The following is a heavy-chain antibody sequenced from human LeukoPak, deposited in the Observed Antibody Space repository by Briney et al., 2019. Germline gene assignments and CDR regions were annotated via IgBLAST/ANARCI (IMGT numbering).Heavy chain of an antibody. CDR3: ARDCSSTSCHPGPGDY. CDR2: INPSGGST. D-gene: IGHD2-2*01. J-gene: IGHJ4*02. V-gene: IGHV1-46*01. CDR1: GYTFTSYY. Sequence: GASVKVSCKASGYTFTSYYMHWVRQAPGQGLEWMGIINPSGGSTSYAQKFQGRVTMTRDTSTSTAYMELSSLRSEDTAVYYCARDCSSTSCHPGPGDYWGQGTLVTVSS.